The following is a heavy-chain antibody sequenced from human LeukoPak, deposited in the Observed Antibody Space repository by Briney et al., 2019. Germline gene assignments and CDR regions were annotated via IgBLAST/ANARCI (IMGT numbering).Heavy chain of an antibody. CDR1: GFTFSSYW. J-gene: IGHJ4*02. V-gene: IGHV3-7*01. Sequence: PGGSLRLSCAASGFTFSSYWMSWVRQAPGKGLEWVANIKQDGSEKYYVDSVKGRFTISRDNAKNSLYLQMNSLRAEDTAVYYCARDKTVVVAAYYFDYWGQGTLVTVSS. CDR3: ARDKTVVVAAYYFDY. D-gene: IGHD2-15*01. CDR2: IKQDGSEK.